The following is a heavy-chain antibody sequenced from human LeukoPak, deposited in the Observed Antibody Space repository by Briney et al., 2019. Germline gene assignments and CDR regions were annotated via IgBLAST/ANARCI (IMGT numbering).Heavy chain of an antibody. V-gene: IGHV3-9*01. J-gene: IGHJ4*02. D-gene: IGHD1-26*01. CDR3: AKDHGSYIGFDY. CDR1: GFTFDDYA. Sequence: GGSLRLSCAASGFTFDDYAMHWVRQAPGKGLEWVSGISWNSGSIGCADSVKGRFTISRDNAKNSLYLQMNSLRAEDTALYYCAKDHGSYIGFDYWGQGTLVTVSS. CDR2: ISWNSGSI.